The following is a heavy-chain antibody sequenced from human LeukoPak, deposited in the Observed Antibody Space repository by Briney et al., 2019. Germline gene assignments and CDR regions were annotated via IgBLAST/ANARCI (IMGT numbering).Heavy chain of an antibody. CDR1: GYTFTSYG. V-gene: IGHV1-18*01. D-gene: IGHD3-3*01. CDR2: ISAYNGNT. CDR3: ARNGWITIFGVVPKTYNWFDP. Sequence: GASVKVSCKASGYTFTSYGISWVRQAPGQGLEWMEWISAYNGNTNYAQKLQGRVTMTTDTSTSTAYMKLRSLRSDDTAVYYCARNGWITIFGVVPKTYNWFDPWGQGTLVTVSS. J-gene: IGHJ5*02.